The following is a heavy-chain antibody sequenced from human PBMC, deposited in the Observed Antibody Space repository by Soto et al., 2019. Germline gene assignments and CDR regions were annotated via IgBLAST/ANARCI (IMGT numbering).Heavy chain of an antibody. J-gene: IGHJ3*02. Sequence: QVQLEQSGAEVKKPGSSVKLSCKASGGTLSDHGVSWLRQAPGQGLEWVGGTIPVFNTEKYAPQFQGRVTIAAVKSTNIAYREFGSLRSDDTAFYYCARVVYGTVNYYTGPSAFDIWGQGTLVIVSS. CDR1: GGTLSDHG. CDR3: ARVVYGTVNYYTGPSAFDI. D-gene: IGHD3-10*01. V-gene: IGHV1-69*06. CDR2: TIPVFNTE.